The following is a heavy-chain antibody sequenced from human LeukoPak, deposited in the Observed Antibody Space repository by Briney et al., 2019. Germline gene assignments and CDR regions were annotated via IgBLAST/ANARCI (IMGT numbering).Heavy chain of an antibody. J-gene: IGHJ4*02. D-gene: IGHD3-10*02. CDR3: TRGMLRQPPDY. CDR2: IQYDGSNA. CDR1: RFTFSSYG. Sequence: GGSLRLSCAASRFTFSSYGMHWVRQAPGKGLEWVAYIQYDGSNAQYADSVKGRFSISRDSSKNILYLQMNSLRVEDTAIYYCTRGMLRQPPDYWGQGMLVTVSS. V-gene: IGHV3-30*02.